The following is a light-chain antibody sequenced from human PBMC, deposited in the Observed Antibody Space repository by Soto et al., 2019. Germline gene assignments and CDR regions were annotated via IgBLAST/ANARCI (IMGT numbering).Light chain of an antibody. CDR1: SSDIGGYNY. CDR3: AAWDDSLSWV. Sequence: QYALTQPASVSGSPGQSITISCTGTSSDIGGYNYVSWYQHHPGKAPKLMVFEVTHRPSGVSYRFSGSKSGTSASLAISGLRSEDEADYYCAAWDDSLSWVFGGGTKLTVL. V-gene: IGLV2-14*01. J-gene: IGLJ3*02. CDR2: EVT.